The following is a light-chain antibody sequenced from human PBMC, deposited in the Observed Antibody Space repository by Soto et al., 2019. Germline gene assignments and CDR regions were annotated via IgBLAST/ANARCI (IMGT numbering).Light chain of an antibody. CDR1: QTITTY. J-gene: IGKJ1*01. CDR2: TAS. Sequence: DIQMTQSPSSLSASVGDRVTITCRASQTITTYLNWYQQRPGKAPTLLIHTASSLQSGVPSRFSGSGSGTDFTLTISSLQPEDFATYYCQQSHRTPWTFGQGTKVDIK. CDR3: QQSHRTPWT. V-gene: IGKV1-39*01.